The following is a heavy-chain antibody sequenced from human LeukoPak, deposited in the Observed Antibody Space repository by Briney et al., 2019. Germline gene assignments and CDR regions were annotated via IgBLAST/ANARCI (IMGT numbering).Heavy chain of an antibody. CDR3: ARGYCGSTSCYTGNDY. V-gene: IGHV1-69*13. Sequence: SVKLSFKASVGTFSSYAISWVRRAPGQGLEWRGGIIPIFGTANYAQKFQGRVTITADESTSTAYMELSSLRSEDTAVYYCARGYCGSTSCYTGNDYWGQGTLVTVSS. J-gene: IGHJ4*02. D-gene: IGHD2-2*02. CDR2: IIPIFGTA. CDR1: VGTFSSYA.